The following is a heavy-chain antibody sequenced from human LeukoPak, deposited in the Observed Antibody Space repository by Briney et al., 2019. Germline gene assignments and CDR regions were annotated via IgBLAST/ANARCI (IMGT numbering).Heavy chain of an antibody. CDR1: GFTVSSNY. Sequence: SGGSLRLSCVASGFTVSSNYMSWVRQAPGKGLEWVSVIYTGGSTYYADSVKGRFTISRDDSKNTLYLQMHSLGAEDTAVYYCARGLYYYDSSGYYYYWGQGTLVTVSS. J-gene: IGHJ4*02. CDR2: IYTGGST. D-gene: IGHD3-22*01. V-gene: IGHV3-66*01. CDR3: ARGLYYYDSSGYYYY.